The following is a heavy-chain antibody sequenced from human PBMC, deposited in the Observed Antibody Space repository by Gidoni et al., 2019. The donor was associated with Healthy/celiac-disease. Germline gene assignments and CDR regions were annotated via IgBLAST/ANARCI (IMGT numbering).Heavy chain of an antibody. V-gene: IGHV3-48*02. Sequence: EVQLVESGGGLGQPGGSLSLPCAASGFTFRSYSMNWVRQAPGKGLEWVSYISSSSSTIYYADSVKGRFTISRDNAKNSLYLQMNSLRDEDTAVYYCARDGDSSGHPLDAFDIWGQGTMVTVSS. CDR3: ARDGDSSGHPLDAFDI. J-gene: IGHJ3*02. CDR2: ISSSSSTI. CDR1: GFTFRSYS. D-gene: IGHD3-22*01.